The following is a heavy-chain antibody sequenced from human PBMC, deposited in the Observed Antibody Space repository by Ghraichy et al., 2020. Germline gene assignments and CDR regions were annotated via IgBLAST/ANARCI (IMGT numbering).Heavy chain of an antibody. V-gene: IGHV3-7*01. CDR1: GFTFSSYW. D-gene: IGHD4-11*01. J-gene: IGHJ6*02. CDR3: AREVWYSTQGFYYYYGMDV. CDR2: IKQDGSEK. Sequence: GGSLRLSCAASGFTFSSYWMSWVRQAPGKGLEWVANIKQDGSEKYYVDSVKGRFTISRDNAKNSLYLQMNSLRAEDTAVYYCAREVWYSTQGFYYYYGMDVWGQGTTVTVSS.